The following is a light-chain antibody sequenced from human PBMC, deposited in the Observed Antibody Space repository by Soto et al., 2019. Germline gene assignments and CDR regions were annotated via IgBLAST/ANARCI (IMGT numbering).Light chain of an antibody. CDR3: AAWDESLSGDV. Sequence: QSVLTQPPSASGTLGQKVTISRSGTSSNIGDNYGYWHQQLPGTAPKLLINRNNQRPSSGPDRFSGSKSGTSASLAISELRSEDEADYYCAAWDESLSGDVLGPGTKVTVL. V-gene: IGLV1-47*01. CDR2: RNN. CDR1: SSNIGDNY. J-gene: IGLJ1*01.